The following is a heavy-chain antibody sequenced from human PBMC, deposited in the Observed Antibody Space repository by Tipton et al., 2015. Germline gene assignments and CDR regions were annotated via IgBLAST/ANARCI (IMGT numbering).Heavy chain of an antibody. CDR3: ARGNMDTEESHFDN. CDR2: INHSGDT. V-gene: IGHV4-34*01. D-gene: IGHD3-10*01. J-gene: IGHJ4*02. Sequence: TLSLTCAVYGGSFSGYFWTWIRQPPGKGLEWIGEINHSGDTLYNPSLKRRVTISVDTSKNHFSLKLSSVTAADTAVYYCARGNMDTEESHFDNWGQGTLVTVSS. CDR1: GGSFSGYF.